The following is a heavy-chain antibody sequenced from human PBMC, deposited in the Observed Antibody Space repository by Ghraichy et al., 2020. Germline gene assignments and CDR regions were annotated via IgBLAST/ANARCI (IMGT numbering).Heavy chain of an antibody. V-gene: IGHV3-23*01. CDR2: ISGSGGST. J-gene: IGHJ4*02. Sequence: GESLNISCAASGFTFSSYAMSWVRQAPGKGLEWVSAISGSGGSTYYADSVKGRFTISRDNSKNTLYLQMNSLRAEDTAVYYCAKDHWGSYRYTYWGQGTLVTVSS. CDR3: AKDHWGSYRYTY. D-gene: IGHD3-16*02. CDR1: GFTFSSYA.